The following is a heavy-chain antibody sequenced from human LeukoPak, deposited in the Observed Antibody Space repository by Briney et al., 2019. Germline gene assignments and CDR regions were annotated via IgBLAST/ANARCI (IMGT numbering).Heavy chain of an antibody. V-gene: IGHV3-15*01. CDR3: TSHCSSTSCYGMDV. J-gene: IGHJ6*02. Sequence: GGSLRLSCAASGLTFSNAWMSWVRQAPGKGLEWVGRIKSKTDGGTTDYAAPVKGRFTISRDDSKNTLYLQMNSLKTEDTAVYYCTSHCSSTSCYGMDVWGQGTTVTVSS. D-gene: IGHD2-2*01. CDR2: IKSKTDGGTT. CDR1: GLTFSNAW.